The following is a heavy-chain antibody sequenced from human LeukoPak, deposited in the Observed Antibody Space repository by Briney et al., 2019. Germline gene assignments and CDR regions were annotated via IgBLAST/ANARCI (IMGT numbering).Heavy chain of an antibody. D-gene: IGHD3-10*01. Sequence: GGSLRLSCAASGFIFNSYGMHWVRQAPGKGLEWVAFIRYDGSNKYYADSVKGRFTISRDNAKNSLYLQMNSLRAEDTALYYCAKDNRYYYGSGSYYDYWGQGTLVTVSS. CDR3: AKDNRYYYGSGSYYDY. V-gene: IGHV3-30*02. CDR2: IRYDGSNK. CDR1: GFIFNSYG. J-gene: IGHJ4*02.